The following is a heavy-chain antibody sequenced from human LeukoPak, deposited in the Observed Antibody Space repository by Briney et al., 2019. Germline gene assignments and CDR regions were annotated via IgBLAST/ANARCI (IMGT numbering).Heavy chain of an antibody. V-gene: IGHV1-69*05. Sequence: GASVKVSCKVSGDTFSSYAFSWLRQAPGQGLEWMGGIIPIYGTPNYAQKFQGRVTITTDESTSTAYMELSSLRSEDTAVYYCARDHWGIVEKAYDYFYYDMDVWGKGTTVTVSS. CDR3: ARDHWGIVEKAYDYFYYDMDV. J-gene: IGHJ6*03. D-gene: IGHD7-27*01. CDR1: GDTFSSYA. CDR2: IIPIYGTP.